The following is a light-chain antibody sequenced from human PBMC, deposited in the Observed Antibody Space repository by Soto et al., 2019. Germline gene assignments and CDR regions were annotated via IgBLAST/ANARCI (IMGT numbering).Light chain of an antibody. CDR3: QQRSSWPET. V-gene: IGKV3-11*01. Sequence: EIVLTQSPATLSLSPGERATLSCRASQSVSSYLAWYQQKPGQAPRLLIYDASNRATGIPARFSGSGSGPDFTLTISSLESEDFAVYYCQQRSSWPETFGQGTKLEIK. J-gene: IGKJ2*01. CDR1: QSVSSY. CDR2: DAS.